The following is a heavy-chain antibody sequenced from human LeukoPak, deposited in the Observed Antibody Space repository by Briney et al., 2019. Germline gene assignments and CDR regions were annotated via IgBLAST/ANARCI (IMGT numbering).Heavy chain of an antibody. J-gene: IGHJ4*02. CDR3: ARGLVDSGSFNFDC. D-gene: IGHD3-10*01. Sequence: GGSLRLSCAASGSTFSNYDMHWVRQRSGKGLEWVSGIGIDGGTYYPGSVKGRFTISRDNAKDSFFLQMNNLRAGDTAVYYCARGLVDSGSFNFDCWGQGTLVTVSS. V-gene: IGHV3-13*04. CDR2: IGIDGGT. CDR1: GSTFSNYD.